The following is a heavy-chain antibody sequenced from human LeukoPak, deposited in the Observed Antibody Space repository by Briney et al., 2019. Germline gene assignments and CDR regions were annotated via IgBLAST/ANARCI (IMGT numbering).Heavy chain of an antibody. CDR1: GFTFDDYA. CDR2: ISWSSATV. CDR3: YCSGTIWYQGTDY. V-gene: IGHV3-9*01. D-gene: IGHD2-15*01. J-gene: IGHJ4*02. Sequence: GGSLRLSCAASGFTFDDYAMHWVRQAPGKGLEWVSGISWSSATVGYADSVKGRFTISRDSAKNSLYLQMNSLYYCAKDLGGGYCSGTIWYQGTDYWGQGTLVPVSA.